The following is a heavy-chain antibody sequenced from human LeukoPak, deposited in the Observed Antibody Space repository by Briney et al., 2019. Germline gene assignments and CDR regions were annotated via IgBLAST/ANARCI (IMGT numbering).Heavy chain of an antibody. J-gene: IGHJ4*02. Sequence: SETLSLTCTVSGGSISSFYWSWIRQFPGKGLEWIGYIYHSGSTNYNPSLKSRDSISLDTSKSQFSLRLTSVTAADTAVYYCASLWEYYFDHWGQGAQVTVSS. CDR3: ASLWEYYFDH. CDR2: IYHSGST. V-gene: IGHV4-59*08. CDR1: GGSISSFY. D-gene: IGHD1-26*01.